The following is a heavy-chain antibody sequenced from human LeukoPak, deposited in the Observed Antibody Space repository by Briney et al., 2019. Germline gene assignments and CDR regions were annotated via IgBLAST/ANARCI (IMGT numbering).Heavy chain of an antibody. V-gene: IGHV4-34*01. D-gene: IGHD2-15*01. CDR2: INHSGST. J-gene: IGHJ4*02. CDR1: GGSFSGYY. CDR3: ASAPLDIVVVVAATAADTYFDY. Sequence: SETLSLTCAVYGGSFSGYYWSWIRQPAAKGLEWIGEINHSGSTNYNPSLKSRVTISVDTSKNQFSLKLSSVTAADTAVYYCASAPLDIVVVVAATAADTYFDYWGQGTLVTVSS.